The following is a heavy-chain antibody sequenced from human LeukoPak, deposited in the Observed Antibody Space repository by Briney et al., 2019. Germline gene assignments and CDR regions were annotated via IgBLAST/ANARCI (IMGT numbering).Heavy chain of an antibody. V-gene: IGHV3-30*18. CDR3: AKVDIVATIDAGRLIDY. D-gene: IGHD5-12*01. Sequence: GGSLRLSCAASGFTFSSYGMQWVRQASGKGLEGVGVISNDGSNKYYADSVKGRFTISRDNSKNTLYLQMDSLRAEDTAVYYCAKVDIVATIDAGRLIDYWGQGTLVTVSS. CDR1: GFTFSSYG. J-gene: IGHJ4*02. CDR2: ISNDGSNK.